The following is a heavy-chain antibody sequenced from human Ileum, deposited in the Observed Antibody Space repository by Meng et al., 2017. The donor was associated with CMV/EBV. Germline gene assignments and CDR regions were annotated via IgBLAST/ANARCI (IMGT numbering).Heavy chain of an antibody. CDR1: GDPISSGSHS. CDR3: ARDLTNKWFYY. V-gene: IGHV4-39*07. Sequence: QVEVPEAGPGLVKPAETLSLTGTASGDPISSGSHSWAWFRQPPGKRLEWIGSMYFSGIADYNPSLKSRVTISLHATQKQFPLRLTSVTAADSAVYFCARDLTNKWFYYWGQGTLVTVSS. D-gene: IGHD1-26*01. J-gene: IGHJ4*02. CDR2: MYFSGIA.